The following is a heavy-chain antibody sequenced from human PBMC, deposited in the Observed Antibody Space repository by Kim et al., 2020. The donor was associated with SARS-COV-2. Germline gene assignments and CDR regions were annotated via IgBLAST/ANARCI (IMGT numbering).Heavy chain of an antibody. CDR3: ATEGGTSGRCGYFDY. Sequence: GGSLRLSCATSGLYVIHWVRQAPGKGLEWVAAMSFDGFSKYFADSVKGRFTISRDDSKNMVWLQLNNLREEDSAMYYCATEGGTSGRCGYFDYWSQGTLVTVPS. CDR2: MSFDGFSK. J-gene: IGHJ4*02. D-gene: IGHD6-19*01. V-gene: IGHV3-30*04. CDR1: GLYV.